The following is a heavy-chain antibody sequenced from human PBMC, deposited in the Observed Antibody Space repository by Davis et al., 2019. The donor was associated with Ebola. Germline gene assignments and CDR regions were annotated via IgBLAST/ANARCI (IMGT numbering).Heavy chain of an antibody. D-gene: IGHD1-7*01. V-gene: IGHV3-73*01. CDR3: TRLPGTTFPFDY. CDR1: GFTFSGSA. Sequence: GESLKISCAASGFTFSGSAMPWVRQASGKGLEWVGRIRSKANSYATAYAASVKGRFTISRDDSKNTAYLQMNSLKTEDTAVYYCTRLPGTTFPFDYWGQGTLVTVSS. J-gene: IGHJ4*02. CDR2: IRSKANSYAT.